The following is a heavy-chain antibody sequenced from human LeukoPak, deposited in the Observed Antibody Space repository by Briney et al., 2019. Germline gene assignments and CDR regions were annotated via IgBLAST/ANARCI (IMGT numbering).Heavy chain of an antibody. CDR2: INPNSGVT. V-gene: IGHV1-2*02. Sequence: ASVKVSCKTSGYTFTDYYMHWVRQAPGQGLEWMGWINPNSGVTSSAQKFQGRVTMTRGTSITTVYMEVRWLTSDDTAIYYCARADRLDGAPYLIGPWGQGTLVTVSS. J-gene: IGHJ5*02. D-gene: IGHD2-21*01. CDR3: ARADRLDGAPYLIGP. CDR1: GYTFTDYY.